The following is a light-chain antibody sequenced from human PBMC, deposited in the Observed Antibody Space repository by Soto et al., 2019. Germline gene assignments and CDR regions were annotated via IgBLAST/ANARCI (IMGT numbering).Light chain of an antibody. V-gene: IGKV1-33*01. CDR3: QQYDNLLLT. CDR2: GAS. J-gene: IGKJ4*01. CDR1: QDISNY. Sequence: DLQMTQSPSSLSVSVGDRVTITCQASQDISNYLNWYQQKPGKAPKLLIYGASNLASGVPSRFSGSGSGTDFTFTISSLQPEDIATYYCQQYDNLLLTFGGGTKVEIK.